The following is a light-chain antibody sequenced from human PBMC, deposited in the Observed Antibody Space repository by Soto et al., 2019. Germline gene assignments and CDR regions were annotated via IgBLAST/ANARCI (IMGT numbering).Light chain of an antibody. CDR3: SSYTSSSTGV. CDR1: SSDVGGYNY. Sequence: QSAITPPASVSGTPGKSITFSCHPPSSDVGGYNYGSWYQLLAGKAPKLIIYEVRNRPSGVSNRFSGSKSCNTASLTMSGRHAEDEADYYCSSYTSSSTGVFGTWTKVTVL. CDR2: EVR. V-gene: IGLV2-14*01. J-gene: IGLJ1*01.